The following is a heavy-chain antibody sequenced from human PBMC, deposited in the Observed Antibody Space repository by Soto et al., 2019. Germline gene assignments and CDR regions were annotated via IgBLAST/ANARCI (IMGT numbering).Heavy chain of an antibody. D-gene: IGHD7-27*01. CDR1: GFTLSDHY. CDR3: TRGAGEHQKLEGYYYGLDV. Sequence: EVQLVESGGGLVQPGGSLRLSCAASGFTLSDHYMDWVRQAPGKGLEWVGRTRNKANSYTTEYAASVKGRFTISRDDSEHSLYLQMKSLKTDDTAVYYCTRGAGEHQKLEGYYYGLDVWGLGTTVTVSS. CDR2: TRNKANSYTT. J-gene: IGHJ6*02. V-gene: IGHV3-72*01.